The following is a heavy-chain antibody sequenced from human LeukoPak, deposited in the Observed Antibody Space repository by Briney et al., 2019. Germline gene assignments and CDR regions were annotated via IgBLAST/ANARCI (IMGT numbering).Heavy chain of an antibody. CDR1: GFTFDDYA. V-gene: IGHV3-9*01. J-gene: IGHJ4*02. Sequence: GGSLRLSCAASGFTFDDYAMHWVRQAPGKGLEWVSGISWNSGSIGYADSVKGRFTISRDNAKNSLYLQMNSLRAEDTALYYCAKVSRTYYYDSSGYYPPYFDYWGQGTLVTVSS. D-gene: IGHD3-22*01. CDR2: ISWNSGSI. CDR3: AKVSRTYYYDSSGYYPPYFDY.